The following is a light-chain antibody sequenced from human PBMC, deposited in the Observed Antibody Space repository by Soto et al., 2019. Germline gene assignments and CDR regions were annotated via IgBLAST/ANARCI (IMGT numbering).Light chain of an antibody. CDR2: EVT. V-gene: IGLV2-8*01. J-gene: IGLJ1*01. Sequence: QSVLTQPPSASGSPGRSVTISCTGTSSDVGGYDYVSWFQQHPGKAPKLIIYEVTKRPSGVPDRFSASKSGNTASLTVSGLQAEDEADYYCAAWDDSLSGYVFATGTKLTVL. CDR1: SSDVGGYDY. CDR3: AAWDDSLSGYV.